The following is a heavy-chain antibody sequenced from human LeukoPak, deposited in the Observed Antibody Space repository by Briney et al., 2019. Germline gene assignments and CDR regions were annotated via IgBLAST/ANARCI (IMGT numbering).Heavy chain of an antibody. CDR3: ARGYGDYTIDY. V-gene: IGHV1-8*01. CDR2: MNPNSGNT. J-gene: IGHJ4*02. Sequence: ASVKVSCKASGYTVTSYDINWVRQATGQGLEWMGWMNPNSGNTGYTQKFQGRVTMTRDASRSTAYMELSSQRFEDTAVYYCARGYGDYTIDYWGQGTPVTVSS. CDR1: GYTVTSYD. D-gene: IGHD4-17*01.